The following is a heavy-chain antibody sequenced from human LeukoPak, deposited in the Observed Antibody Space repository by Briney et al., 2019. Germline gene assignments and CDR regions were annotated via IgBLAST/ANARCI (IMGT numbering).Heavy chain of an antibody. CDR1: GFTFHDYG. D-gene: IGHD3-10*01. CDR3: ARRDYCGSGSPDF. V-gene: IGHV3-20*04. CDR2: INWNGDRT. Sequence: GGSLRLSCAASGFTFHDYGMSWVRQSPGKGLEWVSGINWNGDRTGYADSVKGRFTISRDNAKKSLYLQMNSLRAEDTALYYCARRDYCGSGSPDFWGQGTLVTVSS. J-gene: IGHJ4*02.